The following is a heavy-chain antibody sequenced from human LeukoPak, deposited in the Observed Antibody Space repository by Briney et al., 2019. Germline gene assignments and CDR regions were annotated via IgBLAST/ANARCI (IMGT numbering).Heavy chain of an antibody. D-gene: IGHD3-22*01. V-gene: IGHV3-30*18. CDR3: AKVALFSGYYPPFDY. CDR1: GFTFSNYG. CDR2: ISCDGSNE. J-gene: IGHJ4*02. Sequence: GGSLRLSCTASGFTFSNYGMHWVRQAPGKGLEWVADISCDGSNEYYADSVKGRFTISRDNSKNTLFLQMNSLRPEDTAVYHCAKVALFSGYYPPFDYWGQGTLVTVSS.